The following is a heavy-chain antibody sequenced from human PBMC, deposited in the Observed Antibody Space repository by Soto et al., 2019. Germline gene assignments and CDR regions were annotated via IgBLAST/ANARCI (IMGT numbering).Heavy chain of an antibody. J-gene: IGHJ5*02. V-gene: IGHV4-31*03. CDR3: ARWWSGSRQGFDP. Sequence: QVQLQESGPGLVKPSQTLSLTCTVSGGSISSGDYYWSWIRQHPGKGLEWIGYIYYSGSTYYNLSLKSRVTISVDTSKNQSSLKLSSVTAADTAVYYCARWWSGSRQGFDPWGQGTLVTVSS. CDR2: IYYSGST. D-gene: IGHD3-3*01. CDR1: GGSISSGDYY.